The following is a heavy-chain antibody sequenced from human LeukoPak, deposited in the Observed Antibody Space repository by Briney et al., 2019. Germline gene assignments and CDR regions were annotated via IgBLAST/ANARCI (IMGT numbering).Heavy chain of an antibody. CDR1: GYTFTSYY. V-gene: IGHV1-46*01. D-gene: IGHD6-13*01. CDR2: INPSGGST. J-gene: IGHJ6*02. CDR3: ARVRAAATHYYYYYGMDV. Sequence: ASVKVSCKASGYTFTSYYMHWVRQAPGQGLEWMGIINPSGGSTSYAQKFQGRVTMTRDTSTSTVYMELSSLRSEDTAVYYCARVRAAATHYYYYYGMDVWGQGTTVTVSS.